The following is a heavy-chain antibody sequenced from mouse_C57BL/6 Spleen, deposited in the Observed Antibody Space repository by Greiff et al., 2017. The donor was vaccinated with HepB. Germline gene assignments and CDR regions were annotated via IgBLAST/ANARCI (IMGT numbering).Heavy chain of an antibody. D-gene: IGHD2-5*01. CDR2: INPNNGGT. V-gene: IGHV1-18*01. CDR3: AREKLYYSNYDYAMDY. Sequence: EVQLQQSGPELVKPGASVKIPCKAFGYTFTDYNMDWVKQSHGKSLEWIGDINPNNGGTIYNQKFKGKATLTVDKSSSTAYMELRSLTSEDTAVYYCAREKLYYSNYDYAMDYWGQGTSVTVSS. CDR1: GYTFTDYN. J-gene: IGHJ4*01.